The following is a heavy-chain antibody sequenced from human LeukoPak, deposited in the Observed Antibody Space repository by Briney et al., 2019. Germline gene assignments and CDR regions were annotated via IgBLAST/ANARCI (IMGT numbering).Heavy chain of an antibody. V-gene: IGHV4-31*03. Sequence: SETLSLTCTVSGGSISSGGYYWSWIRQHPGKGLEWIGYIYYSGSTYYNPSLKSRVTISVDTSKNQFSLKLSSVTAADTAVYYCAGDGTTSFDYWGQGTLVTVSS. CDR3: AGDGTTSFDY. J-gene: IGHJ4*02. D-gene: IGHD1-7*01. CDR1: GGSISSGGYY. CDR2: IYYSGST.